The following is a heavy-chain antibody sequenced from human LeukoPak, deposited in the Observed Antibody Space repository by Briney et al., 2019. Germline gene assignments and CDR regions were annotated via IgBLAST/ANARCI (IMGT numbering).Heavy chain of an antibody. V-gene: IGHV1-46*01. CDR3: ARKYYYDSSGYYFGWFDP. D-gene: IGHD3-22*01. J-gene: IGHJ5*02. Sequence: GASVKVSCKASGYTFTSYYMHWVRQAPGQGLEWMGIINPSGGSTSYAQKFQGRVTMTRDTSTSTVYMELSSLRSEDTAMYYCARKYYYDSSGYYFGWFDPWGQGTLVTVSS. CDR2: INPSGGST. CDR1: GYTFTSYY.